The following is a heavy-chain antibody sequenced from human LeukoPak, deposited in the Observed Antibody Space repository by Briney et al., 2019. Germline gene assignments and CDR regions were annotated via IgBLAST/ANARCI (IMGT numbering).Heavy chain of an antibody. Sequence: PSGTLSLTCTVSGGSISSGAYYWGWIRQYPGKGLQWIGYSYYSGNTYYSPSLKSRLTISLDTSNNQFSLNLTSVTAADTAFYYCARSSSYGSAFDIWGQGTVVTVSS. J-gene: IGHJ3*02. CDR2: SYYSGNT. V-gene: IGHV4-31*03. CDR1: GGSISSGAYY. D-gene: IGHD5-18*01. CDR3: ARSSSYGSAFDI.